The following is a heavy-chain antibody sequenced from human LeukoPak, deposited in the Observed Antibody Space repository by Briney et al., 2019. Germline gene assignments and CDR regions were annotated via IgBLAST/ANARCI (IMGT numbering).Heavy chain of an antibody. CDR2: ISSNGGST. CDR3: VKGTNAVVVVAATLY. D-gene: IGHD2-15*01. CDR1: GFTFSSYA. J-gene: IGHJ4*02. V-gene: IGHV3-64D*06. Sequence: PGGSLRLSCSASGFTFSSYAMHWVRQAPGKGLEYVSAISSNGGSTYYADSVKGRFTISRDNSKNTLYLQMSSLRAEATAVYYCVKGTNAVVVVAATLYWGQGTLVTVSS.